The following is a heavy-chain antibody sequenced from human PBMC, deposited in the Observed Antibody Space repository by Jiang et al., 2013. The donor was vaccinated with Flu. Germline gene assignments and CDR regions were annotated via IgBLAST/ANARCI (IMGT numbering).Heavy chain of an antibody. V-gene: IGHV1-46*01. CDR1: TSYY. Sequence: TSYYMHWVRQAPGQGLEWMGIINPSGGSTSYAQKFQGRVTMTRDTSTSTVYMELSSLRSEDTAVYCCARDRIAAAGGMDVWGQGTTVTVSS. CDR3: ARDRIAAAGGMDV. CDR2: INPSGGST. J-gene: IGHJ6*02. D-gene: IGHD6-13*01.